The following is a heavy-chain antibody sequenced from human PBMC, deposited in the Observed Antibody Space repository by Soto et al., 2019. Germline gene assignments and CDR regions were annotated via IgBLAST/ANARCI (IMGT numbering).Heavy chain of an antibody. CDR1: GFTFSSYS. Sequence: EVQLVESGGGLVQPGGSLRLSCAASGFTFSSYSMNWVRQAPGKGLEWVSYISSSSSTIYYADSVKGRFTISRDNAKNARERQMNSRRAEDTAVYYCARHPERIAQIGWFDPWGQGTLVTVSS. V-gene: IGHV3-48*01. D-gene: IGHD6-13*01. CDR3: ARHPERIAQIGWFDP. CDR2: ISSSSSTI. J-gene: IGHJ5*02.